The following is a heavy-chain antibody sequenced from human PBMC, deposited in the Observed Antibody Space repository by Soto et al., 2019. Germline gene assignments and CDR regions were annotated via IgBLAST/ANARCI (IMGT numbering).Heavy chain of an antibody. CDR3: ARGHSSSWSIPLFDY. CDR2: ISYDGSNK. CDR1: GFTFSIYA. V-gene: IGHV3-30-3*01. Sequence: GGSLRLSCAASGFTFSIYAMHWVRHAPGKGLEWVAVISYDGSNKYYADSVKGRFTISRDNSKNTLYLQMNSLRAEDTAVYYCARGHSSSWSIPLFDYWGQGTLVTAPQ. J-gene: IGHJ4*02. D-gene: IGHD6-13*01.